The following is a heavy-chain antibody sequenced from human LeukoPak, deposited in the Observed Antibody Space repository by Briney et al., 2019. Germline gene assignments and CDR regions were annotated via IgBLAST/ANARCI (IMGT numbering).Heavy chain of an antibody. J-gene: IGHJ4*02. CDR2: ISGSGGST. D-gene: IGHD3-22*01. CDR1: GFSFSSYA. CDR3: AKDRLGYYASSGYYYAGCFDS. V-gene: IGHV3-23*01. Sequence: GGSLRLSCAASGFSFSSYAMSWVRQAPGKGLQWVSVISGSGGSTYYADSVKGRFTISRDNSKNTLFLQMNSLRPEDTAVYYCAKDRLGYYASSGYYYAGCFDSWGQGTLVTVSS.